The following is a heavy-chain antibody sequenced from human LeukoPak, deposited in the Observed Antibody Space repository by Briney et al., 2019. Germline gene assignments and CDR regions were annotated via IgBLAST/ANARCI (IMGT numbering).Heavy chain of an antibody. CDR2: IARDDFT. Sequence: SGGSLRLSCVASGLNFRDYSMAWVRQLPGGGLEWVSAIARDDFTVYPDPLKGRFTIPRDNSRNTLYLQMNKLRAEDTAVYYCVKERDRGTDVADDFDFWGQGTLVTVSS. CDR3: VKERDRGTDVADDFDF. J-gene: IGHJ4*02. D-gene: IGHD6-19*01. CDR1: GLNFRDYS. V-gene: IGHV3-23*01.